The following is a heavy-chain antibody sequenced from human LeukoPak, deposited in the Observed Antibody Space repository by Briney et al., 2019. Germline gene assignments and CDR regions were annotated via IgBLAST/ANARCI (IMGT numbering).Heavy chain of an antibody. V-gene: IGHV1-46*01. D-gene: IGHD2-8*01. CDR3: ARDEAHYCTNGVCSYRHYYYYGMDV. J-gene: IGHJ6*02. CDR1: GYTFTSYY. CDR2: INPSGGST. Sequence: ASVKVSCKASGYTFTSYYMHWVRQAPGQGLEWMGIINPSGGSTSYAQKFQGRVTMTRDTSTSTVYMELSSLRSDDTAVYYCARDEAHYCTNGVCSYRHYYYYGMDVWGQGTTVTVSS.